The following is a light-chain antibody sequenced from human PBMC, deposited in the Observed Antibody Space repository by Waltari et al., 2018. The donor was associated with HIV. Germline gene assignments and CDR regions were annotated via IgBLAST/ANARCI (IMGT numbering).Light chain of an antibody. J-gene: IGLJ1*01. CDR2: EDN. V-gene: IGLV3-10*01. Sequence: SYELPQPPSVSVSPGQTASITCPGDELPKKYAYWYQQKSGQAPVLVIYEDNKRPSGIPERFSGSSAGTKATLTITGAQVEDEADYYCYSADSSGNHFVFVTGTKVTVL. CDR3: YSADSSGNHFV. CDR1: ELPKKY.